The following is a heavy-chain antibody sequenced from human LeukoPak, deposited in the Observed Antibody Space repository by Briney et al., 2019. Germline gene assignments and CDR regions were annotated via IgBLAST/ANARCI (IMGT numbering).Heavy chain of an antibody. Sequence: APVKVSCKASGYTFTGYYMHWVRQAPGQGLEWMGWINPNSGGTNYARKFQGRVTMTTDTSTSTAYMELRSLRSDDTAVYYCAREMKFGIVGATFPIAIDYWGQGTLVAVSS. J-gene: IGHJ4*02. D-gene: IGHD1-26*01. V-gene: IGHV1-2*02. CDR2: INPNSGGT. CDR1: GYTFTGYY. CDR3: AREMKFGIVGATFPIAIDY.